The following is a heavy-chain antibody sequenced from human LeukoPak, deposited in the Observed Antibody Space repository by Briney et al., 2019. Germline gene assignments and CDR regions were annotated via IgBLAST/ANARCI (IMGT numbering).Heavy chain of an antibody. J-gene: IGHJ6*03. V-gene: IGHV3-7*01. CDR2: INQHGSEK. Sequence: GGSLRLSCAASGFTFSSYGMSWVRQAPGKGLEWVANINQHGSEKYYVDSVKGRFTISRDNAKNSLYLQMNSLRAEDTAVYYCARHNNGGGPYYYYYMDVWGKGTTVTVSS. CDR3: ARHNNGGGPYYYYYMDV. D-gene: IGHD4-23*01. CDR1: GFTFSSYG.